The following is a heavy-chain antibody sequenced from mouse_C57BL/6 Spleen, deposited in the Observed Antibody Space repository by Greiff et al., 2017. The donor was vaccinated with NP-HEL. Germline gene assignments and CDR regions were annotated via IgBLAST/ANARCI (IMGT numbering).Heavy chain of an antibody. CDR3: ASNYGGYFDV. Sequence: VQLQQPGAELVRPGSSVKLSCKASGYTFTSYWMHWVKQRPIQGLEWIGNIYPSDSETHYNQKFKDKATLTVDKSSCTAYMQLSSLTSEDSAVYYCASNYGGYFDVWGTGTTVTVSS. CDR1: GYTFTSYW. J-gene: IGHJ1*03. CDR2: IYPSDSET. V-gene: IGHV1-52*01. D-gene: IGHD1-1*01.